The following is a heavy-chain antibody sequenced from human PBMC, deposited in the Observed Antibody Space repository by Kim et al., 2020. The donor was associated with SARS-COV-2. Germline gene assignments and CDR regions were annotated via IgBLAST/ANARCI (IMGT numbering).Heavy chain of an antibody. V-gene: IGHV5-51*01. J-gene: IGHJ5*02. CDR3: ARNSKEQWLELNWFDP. CDR1: GYSFTSYW. CDR2: IYPGDSDT. Sequence: GESLKISCKGSGYSFTSYWIGWVRQMPGKGLEWMGIIYPGDSDTRYSPSFQGQVTISADKSISTAYLQWSSLKASDTAMYYCARNSKEQWLELNWFDPWGQGTLVTVSS. D-gene: IGHD6-19*01.